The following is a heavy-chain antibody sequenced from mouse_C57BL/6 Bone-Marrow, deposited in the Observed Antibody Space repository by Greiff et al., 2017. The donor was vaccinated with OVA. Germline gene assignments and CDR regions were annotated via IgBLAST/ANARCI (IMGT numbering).Heavy chain of an antibody. CDR1: GYTFTSYW. J-gene: IGHJ1*03. CDR3: ARRNGSSHWYFDV. V-gene: IGHV1-64*01. Sequence: VQLQQPGAELVKPGASVKLSCKASGYTFTSYWMHWVKQRPGQGLEWIGMIHPNSGSTNYNEKFKSKATLTVDKSSSTAYMQLSSLTSEDSAVYYCARRNGSSHWYFDVWGTGTTVTVSS. CDR2: IHPNSGST. D-gene: IGHD1-1*01.